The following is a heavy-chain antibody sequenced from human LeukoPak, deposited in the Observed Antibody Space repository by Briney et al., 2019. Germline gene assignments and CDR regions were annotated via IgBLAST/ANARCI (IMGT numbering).Heavy chain of an antibody. CDR1: GFTFSSYW. CDR3: GSGFCSGANCYSQVGPY. CDR2: IKQDGSEK. Sequence: PGGSLRLSCAASGFTFSSYWMSWVRQAPGKGLEWVANIKQDGSEKNYVDSVKGRFTISRDNAKTSLYLQMNSLKIEDTAVYSCGSGFCSGANCYSQVGPYWGQGTLVTVSS. V-gene: IGHV3-7*03. J-gene: IGHJ4*02. D-gene: IGHD2-15*01.